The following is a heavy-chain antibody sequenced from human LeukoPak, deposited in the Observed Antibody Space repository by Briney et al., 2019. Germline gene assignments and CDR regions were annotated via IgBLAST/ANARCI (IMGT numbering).Heavy chain of an antibody. CDR2: ISWNSGTI. J-gene: IGHJ3*02. CDR3: AKASTRSFTSGYYGDAFDI. CDR1: GFTFDDYA. V-gene: IGHV3-9*03. D-gene: IGHD3-22*01. Sequence: GGSLRLSCAASGFTFDDYAMHWVRQAPGKGLEWVSGISWNSGTIAYADSVKGRFTISRDNAKNSLYLQMNSLRAEDMALYYCAKASTRSFTSGYYGDAFDIWGQGTMVSVSS.